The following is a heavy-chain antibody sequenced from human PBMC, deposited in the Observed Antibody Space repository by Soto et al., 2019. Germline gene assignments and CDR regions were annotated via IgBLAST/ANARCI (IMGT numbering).Heavy chain of an antibody. V-gene: IGHV1-69*04. J-gene: IGHJ1*01. Sequence: GASVKASSKASGVAFSSYSRWWVRQSPGQGLEWMGRIIPILGIANYAQKFQGRVTITADKSTSTAYMELSSLRSEDTAVYYCARDPSDCSSTSCYGYWGQGTLVTVSP. CDR3: ARDPSDCSSTSCYGY. CDR1: GVAFSSYS. D-gene: IGHD2-2*01. CDR2: IIPILGIA.